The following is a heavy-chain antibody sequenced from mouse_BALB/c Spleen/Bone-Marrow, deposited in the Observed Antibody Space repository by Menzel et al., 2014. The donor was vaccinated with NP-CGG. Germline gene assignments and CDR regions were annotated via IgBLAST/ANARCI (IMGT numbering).Heavy chain of an antibody. CDR3: ARKEYGYDRYFDV. D-gene: IGHD2-2*01. V-gene: IGHV1-18*01. J-gene: IGHJ1*01. CDR1: GYTFTEYT. CDR2: INPNNGGT. Sequence: EVKLMESGPELVKPGASVKTSCKTSGYTFTEYTMHWVKQSHGKSLEWIGGINPNNGGTSYNQKFKGKATLTVDKSSSTAYMELRSLTSEDSAVYYCARKEYGYDRYFDVWGAGTTVTVSS.